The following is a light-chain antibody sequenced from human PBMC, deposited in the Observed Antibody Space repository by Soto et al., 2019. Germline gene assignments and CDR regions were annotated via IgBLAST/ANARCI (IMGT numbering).Light chain of an antibody. Sequence: EIAMTQSPATLSVSPGERATLSCRASQSVTSNLAWYQQKPGQAPRLLIYGASTRATGIPARFSGSGSGTEFTLTISSLQSEDFAVYNCQQYNDWPWTFGQGTKVEIK. CDR3: QQYNDWPWT. CDR2: GAS. CDR1: QSVTSN. V-gene: IGKV3-15*01. J-gene: IGKJ1*01.